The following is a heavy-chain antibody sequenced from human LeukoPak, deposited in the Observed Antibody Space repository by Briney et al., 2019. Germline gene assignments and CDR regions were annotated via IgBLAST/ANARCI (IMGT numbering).Heavy chain of an antibody. CDR3: ARGLVLATDDAFDI. D-gene: IGHD5-12*01. CDR2: IWDTEIT. CDR1: GGSIRSYF. V-gene: IGHV4-59*01. Sequence: SETLSLTWTVSGGSIRSYFWSWLRQPPGKGLEWIGYIWDTEITDYNPSLKSRVTISLDTSKNHFSLKLRSVTAADTALYFCARGLVLATDDAFDIWGQGTLVTVSS. J-gene: IGHJ3*02.